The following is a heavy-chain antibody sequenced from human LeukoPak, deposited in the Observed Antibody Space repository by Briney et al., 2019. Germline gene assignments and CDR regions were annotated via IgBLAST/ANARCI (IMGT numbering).Heavy chain of an antibody. CDR1: GFPFSSYG. V-gene: IGHV3-23*01. D-gene: IGHD3-10*01. J-gene: IGHJ4*02. CDR3: AKDRGIISDY. Sequence: GGSLVLSCAASGFPFSSYGMSWVRQAPGKGLEWVSAISGSGGSTYYADSVKGRFTISRDNSKNTLYLQMNSLRAEDTAVYYCAKDRGIISDYWGQGTLVTVSS. CDR2: ISGSGGST.